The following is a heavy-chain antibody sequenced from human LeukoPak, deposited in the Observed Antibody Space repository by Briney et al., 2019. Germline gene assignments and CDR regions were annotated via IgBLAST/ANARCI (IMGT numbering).Heavy chain of an antibody. J-gene: IGHJ6*03. D-gene: IGHD2-15*01. V-gene: IGHV1-69*05. CDR2: IIPIFGTA. CDR3: ARGSLLRFYYYYMDV. CDR1: GGTFSSYA. Sequence: SVKVSRKASGGTFSSYAISWVRQAPGQGLEWMGGIIPIFGTANYAQKFQGRVTITTDESTSTAYMELSSLGSEDTAVYYCARGSLLRFYYYYMDVWGKGTTVTVSS.